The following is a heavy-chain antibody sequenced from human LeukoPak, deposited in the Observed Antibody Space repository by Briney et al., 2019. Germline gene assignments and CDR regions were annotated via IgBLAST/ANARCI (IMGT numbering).Heavy chain of an antibody. V-gene: IGHV1-3*01. Sequence: ASVKVSCKASGYTFTSYAMHWVRQAPGQRLEWMGWINAGNGNTKYSQKFQGRVTITRDTSASTAYMELSSLRSEDTAVYYCARDRRVRGVIPYYFDYWGQGTLVTVSS. CDR2: INAGNGNT. J-gene: IGHJ4*02. D-gene: IGHD3-10*01. CDR3: ARDRRVRGVIPYYFDY. CDR1: GYTFTSYA.